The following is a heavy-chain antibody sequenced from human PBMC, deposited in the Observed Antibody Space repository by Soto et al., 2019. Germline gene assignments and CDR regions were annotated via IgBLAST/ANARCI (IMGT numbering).Heavy chain of an antibody. CDR3: AKDLPIDY. J-gene: IGHJ4*02. V-gene: IGHV3-9*01. Sequence: EVQLVESGGGLVQPGRSLRLSCAASGFTFDDYAMHWVRQAPGEGLEWVSGISWNSGSIGYEDSVKGRFTISRDNAKNSLYLQMNSLRAEDTALYYCAKDLPIDYWGQGTLVTVSS. CDR1: GFTFDDYA. CDR2: ISWNSGSI.